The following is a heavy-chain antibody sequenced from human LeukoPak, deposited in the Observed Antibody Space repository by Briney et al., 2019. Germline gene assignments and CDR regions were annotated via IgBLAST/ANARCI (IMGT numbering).Heavy chain of an antibody. CDR2: IWYDGRKQ. J-gene: IGHJ4*02. Sequence: GGSLRLSCGVSGFTFNGYGMHWVRQAPGKGLEWVAVIWYDGRKQYYVDSVKGRFTISRDNSKNTLSLQMNSLRVEDTAVCYCARDGGSYLDYWGQGTLVTVSS. V-gene: IGHV3-33*01. CDR3: ARDGGSYLDY. D-gene: IGHD3-16*01. CDR1: GFTFNGYG.